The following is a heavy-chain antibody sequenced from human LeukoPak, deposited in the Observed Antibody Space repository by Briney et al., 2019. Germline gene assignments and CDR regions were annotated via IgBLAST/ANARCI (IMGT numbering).Heavy chain of an antibody. CDR2: ISSSGSTI. D-gene: IGHD3-22*01. CDR1: GFTLRSYG. Sequence: PGGSLRLSCAASGFTLRSYGMSWVRHAPGKGLEWVSYISSSGSTIYYADSVKGRFTISRDNAKHSLYLQMNSLRAEDTAVYYCARERYYYDSAFDYWGQGTLVTVSS. V-gene: IGHV3-48*04. CDR3: ARERYYYDSAFDY. J-gene: IGHJ4*02.